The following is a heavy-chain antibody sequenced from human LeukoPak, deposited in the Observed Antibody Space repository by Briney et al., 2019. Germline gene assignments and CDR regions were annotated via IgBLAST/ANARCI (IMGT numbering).Heavy chain of an antibody. CDR2: ISSSSYII. Sequence: GGSLRLSCAASGFTFSNYNMNWVRQPPGKGLQWVSYISSSSYIIYYADSVKGRFTISRDNAKNSLFLQMNSLRAEDTAVYYCARDFAREFTIDYWGQGTLVTVSS. D-gene: IGHD3-10*01. CDR1: GFTFSNYN. CDR3: ARDFAREFTIDY. J-gene: IGHJ4*02. V-gene: IGHV3-48*01.